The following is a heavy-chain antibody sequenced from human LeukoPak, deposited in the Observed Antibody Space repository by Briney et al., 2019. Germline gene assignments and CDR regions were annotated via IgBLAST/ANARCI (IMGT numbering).Heavy chain of an antibody. CDR3: AREGENWNDDRFFYFDY. D-gene: IGHD1-1*01. V-gene: IGHV3-30*09. J-gene: IGHJ4*02. CDR2: ISYDGDSK. CDR1: GLIFSNYA. Sequence: PGGSLRLSCAASGLIFSNYAIHWVRQTPGRGLEWLAVISYDGDSKYYADSVKGRFAISRDNSKDTLYLQMNSLRTEDTAVYYCAREGENWNDDRFFYFDYWGQGTLVTVSS.